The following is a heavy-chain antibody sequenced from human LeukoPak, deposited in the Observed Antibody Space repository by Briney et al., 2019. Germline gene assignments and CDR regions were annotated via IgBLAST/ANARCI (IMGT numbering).Heavy chain of an antibody. CDR3: ARRMEKAAAGTLDY. D-gene: IGHD6-13*01. V-gene: IGHV4-59*08. CDR1: GGSISSYY. Sequence: PSETLSLTCTVSGGSISSYYWSWIRQPPGKGLEWIGYIYYSGSTNYNPSLKSRVTISVDTSKNQFSLKLSSVTAADTAVYYCARRMEKAAAGTLDYWGQGTLVTVSS. J-gene: IGHJ4*02. CDR2: IYYSGST.